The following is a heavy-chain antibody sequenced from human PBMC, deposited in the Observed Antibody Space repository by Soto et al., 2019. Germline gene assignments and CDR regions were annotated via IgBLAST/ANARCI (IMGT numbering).Heavy chain of an antibody. CDR1: GFNFDGYA. D-gene: IGHD3-9*01. CDR2: ISGSGGTT. CDR3: ATLRVRYFDY. V-gene: IGHV3-23*01. Sequence: PGGSLRLSCAASGFNFDGYAMTWVRQTPGKGLEWVSGISGSGGTTYYADSVKGRFTISRDNSQNTLYLQMSSLRAEDTAVYYCATLRVRYFDYWGQGALVTVSS. J-gene: IGHJ4*01.